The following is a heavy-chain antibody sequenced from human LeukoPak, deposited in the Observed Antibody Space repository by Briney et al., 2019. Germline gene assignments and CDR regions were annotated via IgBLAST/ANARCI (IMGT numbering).Heavy chain of an antibody. J-gene: IGHJ5*02. CDR2: ISGSGGST. Sequence: PGGSLRLSCAASGFIFSSYAMTWVRQAPGKGLEWVSTISGSGGSTYYADSVKGRFTISRDNAKNTVYLQMNSLRAEDTAVYYCARTLGVPSAFDPWGQGTLVTVSS. V-gene: IGHV3-23*01. CDR1: GFIFSSYA. CDR3: ARTLGVPSAFDP. D-gene: IGHD2-2*01.